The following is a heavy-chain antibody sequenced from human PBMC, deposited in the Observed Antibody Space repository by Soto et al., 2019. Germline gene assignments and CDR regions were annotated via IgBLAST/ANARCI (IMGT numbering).Heavy chain of an antibody. V-gene: IGHV3-11*04. Sequence: GGSLRLSCAASGFTFSDYYMSWIRQAPGKGLEWVSYISSSGSTIYYADSVKGRVTITRDTSANAAYMELSSLGSEDTAVYYCAKDGSRNRDGHSNYKYWGQGTLVTVSS. CDR1: GFTFSDYY. CDR3: AKDGSRNRDGHSNYKY. D-gene: IGHD4-4*01. J-gene: IGHJ4*02. CDR2: ISSSGSTI.